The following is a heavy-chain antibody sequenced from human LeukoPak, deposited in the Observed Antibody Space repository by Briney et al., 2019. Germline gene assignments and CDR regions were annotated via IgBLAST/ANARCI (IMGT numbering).Heavy chain of an antibody. CDR3: ARLTHNWFDP. CDR2: IYYSGST. J-gene: IGHJ5*02. V-gene: IGHV4-59*08. Sequence: SETLSLTCTVSGGSISSYYWSWIRQPPGKGLEWIGYIYYSGSTNYNPSLKSRVTISVDTSKNQFSLKLSSVTAPDTAVYYCARLTHNWFDPWGQGTLVTVSS. CDR1: GGSISSYY.